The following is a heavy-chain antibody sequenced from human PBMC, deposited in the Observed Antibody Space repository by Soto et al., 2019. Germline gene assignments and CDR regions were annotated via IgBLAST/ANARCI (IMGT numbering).Heavy chain of an antibody. CDR1: GFIFTNYA. Sequence: QTGWSLRLSCAASGFIFTNYAMNWVRQAPGKGLEWVSVIGGRGNSAYYADSVQGRFTISRDNSKNTLSLQMSSLTADDTAIYYCVREGRGSFDFWGRGTMVTGSS. J-gene: IGHJ3*01. D-gene: IGHD5-12*01. CDR3: VREGRGSFDF. V-gene: IGHV3-23*01. CDR2: IGGRGNSA.